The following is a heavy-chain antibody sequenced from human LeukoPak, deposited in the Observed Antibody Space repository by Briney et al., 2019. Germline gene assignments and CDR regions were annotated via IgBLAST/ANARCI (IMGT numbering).Heavy chain of an antibody. CDR1: GFTVSSNY. CDR2: IYSGGRGTT. CDR3: ARDPASSGLAAFEI. V-gene: IGHV3-53*01. Sequence: GGSLRLSCAASGFTVSSNYMSWVRQAPGKGLEWVSVIYSGGRGTTYSADSVKGRFTISRDNSKNTVYLQMNGLRAEDTAVYYCARDPASSGLAAFEIWGQGTMVTVSS. J-gene: IGHJ3*02. D-gene: IGHD3-16*01.